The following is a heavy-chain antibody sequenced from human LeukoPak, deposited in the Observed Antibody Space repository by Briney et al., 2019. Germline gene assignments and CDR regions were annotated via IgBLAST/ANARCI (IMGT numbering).Heavy chain of an antibody. V-gene: IGHV3-7*01. CDR2: IKQDGSEK. J-gene: IGHJ4*02. D-gene: IGHD1-26*01. CDR1: GFTFSNYW. CDR3: ARDLSPMSSGSYDRSYYFDY. Sequence: PGGSLRLSCAACGFTFSNYWTSWVRQAPGKGLEWVANIKQDGSEKYEDSVRGRFTVSRDNADNSLYLQMNSLRAEDTAKYYCARDLSPMSSGSYDRSYYFDYWGQGTLVTVSS.